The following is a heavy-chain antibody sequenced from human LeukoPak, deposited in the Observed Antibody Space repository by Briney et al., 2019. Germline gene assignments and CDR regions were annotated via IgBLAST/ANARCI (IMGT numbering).Heavy chain of an antibody. Sequence: GESPKISCKGSGYIFTSYWIVWVRQMPGKGLEWMGIIYPGDSDTRYSPSFQGQVTISADKSITTAYLQWSSLRASDTAMYYCARPANRGDAFDIWGQGTMVTVSS. CDR3: ARPANRGDAFDI. V-gene: IGHV5-51*01. CDR2: IYPGDSDT. CDR1: GYIFTSYW. D-gene: IGHD2/OR15-2a*01. J-gene: IGHJ3*02.